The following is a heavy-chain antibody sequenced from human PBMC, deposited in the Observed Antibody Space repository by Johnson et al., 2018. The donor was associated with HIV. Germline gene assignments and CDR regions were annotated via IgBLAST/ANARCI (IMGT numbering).Heavy chain of an antibody. J-gene: IGHJ3*02. Sequence: VHLVESGGGLVQPGGSLRLSCAASGFTFSPYWMHWVRQAPGQGLVWVSRIISDVSSAIYTDSVTGRFTISRDNTKNTLYLQMNSLRAEDTAVYYCARSQVAATSEGAFDIWGQGTMVTVSS. CDR2: IISDVSSA. V-gene: IGHV3-74*02. CDR1: GFTFSPYW. D-gene: IGHD2-15*01. CDR3: ARSQVAATSEGAFDI.